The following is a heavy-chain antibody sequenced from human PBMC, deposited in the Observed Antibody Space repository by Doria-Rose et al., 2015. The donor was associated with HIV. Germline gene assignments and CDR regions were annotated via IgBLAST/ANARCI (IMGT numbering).Heavy chain of an antibody. J-gene: IGHJ4*02. CDR3: AKDHYDSGGYYSD. V-gene: IGHV3-21*03. CDR1: GFTFSRYS. Sequence: VQLVQSGGGLVKPGGALRLSCAASGFTFSRYSMNWVRQAPGKGLEWVSSISSSSEYISYVDSVHGRFTISRDNANNSVYLQMNSLRTEDTAVYYCAKDHYDSGGYYSDWGQGTLVTVSS. CDR2: ISSSSEYI. D-gene: IGHD3-22*01.